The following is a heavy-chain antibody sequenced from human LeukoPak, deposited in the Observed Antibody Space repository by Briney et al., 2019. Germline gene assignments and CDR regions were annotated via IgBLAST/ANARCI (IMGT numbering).Heavy chain of an antibody. CDR3: AREMYYDYVWGSYRYRYFDY. Sequence: SETLSLTCTVSGVSISAYYWSWIRQPAGNGLEWIGRIYPGESIYATENTYYNPSLKSRVSMSGDTSKNQFSLKLSSVTAADTAVYYCAREMYYDYVWGSYRYRYFDYWGQGTLVTVSS. J-gene: IGHJ4*02. CDR2: IYPGESIYATENT. D-gene: IGHD3-16*02. V-gene: IGHV4-4*07. CDR1: GVSISAYY.